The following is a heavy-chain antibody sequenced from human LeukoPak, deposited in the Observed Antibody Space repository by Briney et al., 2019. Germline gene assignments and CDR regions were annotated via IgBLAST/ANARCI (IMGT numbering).Heavy chain of an antibody. Sequence: PGGSLRLSCAASGFTFSSYGMHWVRQAPGKGLEWVAFIRYDGSNKYYADSVKGRFTVSRDNSKNTLYVQMKSLRAEDTAVYYCAKDFVVVPGNVNYFDYWGQGTLVTVSS. V-gene: IGHV3-30*02. CDR1: GFTFSSYG. J-gene: IGHJ4*02. CDR2: IRYDGSNK. D-gene: IGHD2-21*02. CDR3: AKDFVVVPGNVNYFDY.